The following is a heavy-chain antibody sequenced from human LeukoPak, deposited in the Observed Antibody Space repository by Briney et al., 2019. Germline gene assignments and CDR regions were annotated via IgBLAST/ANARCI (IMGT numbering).Heavy chain of an antibody. J-gene: IGHJ4*02. CDR3: ARVYGDAFDY. V-gene: IGHV3-21*01. CDR1: GFTFSSYS. D-gene: IGHD4-17*01. Sequence: GGSLRLSCAAYGFTFSSYSMNWVRQAPGKGLEWVSFISTSSSYIYYADSVKGRFTISRDNAKNSLYLQMNSLRAEDTAVYYCARVYGDAFDYWGQGTLVTVSS. CDR2: ISTSSSYI.